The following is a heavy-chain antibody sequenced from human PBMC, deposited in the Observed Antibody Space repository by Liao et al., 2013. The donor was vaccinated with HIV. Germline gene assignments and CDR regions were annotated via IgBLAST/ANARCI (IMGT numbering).Heavy chain of an antibody. CDR1: GGSMSGYS. D-gene: IGHD1-14*01. Sequence: QVQLQESGPGVLKPSQFMSLTCSVSGGSMSGYSWNWIRQTAGKGLEWIGRVSNSGGTNYNPSLKSRILMSVDTSKNRLSLQMTSVTAADTAVYYCARGVPPDFWGQGILVTVS. CDR3: ARGVPPDF. J-gene: IGHJ4*02. V-gene: IGHV4-4*07. CDR2: VSNSGGT.